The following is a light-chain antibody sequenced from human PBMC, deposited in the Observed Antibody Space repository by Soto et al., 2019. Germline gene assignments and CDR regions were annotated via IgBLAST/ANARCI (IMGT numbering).Light chain of an antibody. V-gene: IGKV3-20*01. CDR2: GAS. J-gene: IGKJ2*01. CDR1: QSVRSSD. Sequence: EIVLTQSPGTLSLSPGDRATLSCRASQSVRSSDLAWYQQKPGQAPRLLIYGASTRATCIPDRFSGSGSGTDFTLTISRLESEDFAVYYCQQYGGSPLYTFGQGTKLEIK. CDR3: QQYGGSPLYT.